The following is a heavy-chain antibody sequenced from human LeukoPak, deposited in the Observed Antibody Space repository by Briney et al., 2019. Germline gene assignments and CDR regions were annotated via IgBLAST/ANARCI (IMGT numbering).Heavy chain of an antibody. CDR1: GGSIRSYY. Sequence: SETLSLTCSVSGGSIRSYYWSWIRQPPGKGLEWIGYIYYSGSTNYNPSLKSRVTISVGTSKNQFSLRLSSVTAADTAVYYCARSDGGFDPWGQGTLVTVSS. CDR2: IYYSGST. J-gene: IGHJ5*02. V-gene: IGHV4-59*01. D-gene: IGHD2-21*02. CDR3: ARSDGGFDP.